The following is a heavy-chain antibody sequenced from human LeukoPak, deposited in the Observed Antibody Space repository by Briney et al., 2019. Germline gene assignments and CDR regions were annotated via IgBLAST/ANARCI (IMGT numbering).Heavy chain of an antibody. D-gene: IGHD5-24*01. CDR1: GYTFTSYD. J-gene: IGHJ4*02. Sequence: ASVKVSCKASGYTFTSYDINWVRQATGQGLEWMGWMNPNSGNTGCAQKFQGRVTMTRNTSISTAYMELSSLRSEDTAVYYCARGRRWLQLRHVFDYWGRGTLVTVSS. CDR2: MNPNSGNT. CDR3: ARGRRWLQLRHVFDY. V-gene: IGHV1-8*01.